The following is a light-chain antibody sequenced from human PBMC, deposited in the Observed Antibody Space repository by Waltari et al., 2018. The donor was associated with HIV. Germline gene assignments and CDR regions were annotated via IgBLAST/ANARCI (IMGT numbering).Light chain of an antibody. CDR2: RNN. Sequence: QSVLTQPPSASGTSGQRVTISCSGSSSNIGSNYVYWYQQLPGTAPKLLIYRNNQWPSGVPDRFSGSKSGTSASLAISGLRSEDEADYYCAAWDDSLSGRYVFGTGTKVTVL. CDR1: SSNIGSNY. J-gene: IGLJ1*01. CDR3: AAWDDSLSGRYV. V-gene: IGLV1-47*01.